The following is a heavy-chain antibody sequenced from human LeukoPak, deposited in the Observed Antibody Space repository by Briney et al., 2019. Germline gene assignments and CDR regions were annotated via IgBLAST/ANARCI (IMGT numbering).Heavy chain of an antibody. V-gene: IGHV3-9*01. D-gene: IGHD2-15*01. J-gene: IGHJ4*02. Sequence: GGSLRLSCAASGFTFDDYAMHWVRQAPGKGLEWVSGISWNSGSIGYADSVKDRFTISRDNAKNSLYLQMNSLRAEDTALYYCAKDYLSYSINSATFDYWGQGTLVTVSS. CDR1: GFTFDDYA. CDR2: ISWNSGSI. CDR3: AKDYLSYSINSATFDY.